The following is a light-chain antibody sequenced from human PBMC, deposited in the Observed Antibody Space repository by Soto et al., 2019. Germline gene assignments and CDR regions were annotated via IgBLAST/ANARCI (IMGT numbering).Light chain of an antibody. CDR3: QQYETFSGT. CDR2: AAS. Sequence: IQLTLSTSSLSASVRYRVTITSRASQGIANFLNWYQQKPGKAPKLLIYAASSLRSGVPSRFSGSGFGTKFTLTIASLQPDDFATYYCQQYETFSGTFGPGSIV. CDR1: QGIANF. J-gene: IGKJ1*01. V-gene: IGKV1-39*01.